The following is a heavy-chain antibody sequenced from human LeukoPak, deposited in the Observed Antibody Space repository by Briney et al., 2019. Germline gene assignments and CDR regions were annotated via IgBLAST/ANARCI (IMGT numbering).Heavy chain of an antibody. J-gene: IGHJ4*02. V-gene: IGHV4-59*08. D-gene: IGHD3/OR15-3a*01. Sequence: PSETLSLTCSVFGDSVTSYYWSWIRQPPGKGLEWIGYVSYDGTTNYTPSLRSRVIMAVDTAKNNISLRLTSVTAADTAVYYCARLDCYPDGCYNHWGRGTLVTVSP. CDR3: ARLDCYPDGCYNH. CDR2: VSYDGTT. CDR1: GDSVTSYY.